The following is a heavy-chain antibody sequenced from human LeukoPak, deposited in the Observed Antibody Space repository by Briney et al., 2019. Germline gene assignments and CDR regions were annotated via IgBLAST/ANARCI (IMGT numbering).Heavy chain of an antibody. J-gene: IGHJ3*02. CDR3: ARENYGGNYHDAFDI. CDR1: GFTFSSYS. CDR2: ISSSSSYI. V-gene: IGHV3-21*01. D-gene: IGHD4-23*01. Sequence: GGSLRLSCAASGFTFSSYSMNWVRQAPGKGLEWVSSISSSSSYIYYADSVKGRFTISRDNAKNSLYLQMNGLRAEDTAVYYCARENYGGNYHDAFDIWGQGTMVTVSS.